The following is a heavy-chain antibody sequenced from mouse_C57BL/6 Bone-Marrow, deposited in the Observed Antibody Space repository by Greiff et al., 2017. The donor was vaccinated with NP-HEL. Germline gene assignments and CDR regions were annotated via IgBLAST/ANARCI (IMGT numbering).Heavy chain of an antibody. CDR3: ARGLWFAY. J-gene: IGHJ3*01. V-gene: IGHV1-82*01. Sequence: VQLQQSGPELVKPGASVKISCKASGYAFSSSWMNWVKQRPGKGLEWIGRIYPGDGDTNYNGKFKGKATLTADKSSSTAYMQLSSLTSEDSAVYFCARGLWFAYWGQGTLVTVSA. CDR2: IYPGDGDT. D-gene: IGHD3-3*01. CDR1: GYAFSSSW.